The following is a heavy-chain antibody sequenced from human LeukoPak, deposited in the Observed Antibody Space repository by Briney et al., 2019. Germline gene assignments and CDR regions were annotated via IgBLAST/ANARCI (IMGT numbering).Heavy chain of an antibody. CDR3: ARSHSSGWYYFDY. D-gene: IGHD6-19*01. CDR1: GFTFSSYW. J-gene: IGHJ4*02. Sequence: PGGSLRLSCAASGFTFSSYWMSWVRQAPGKGLEWVGNIKQDGSEKYYVDSLKGRFTISRDNARNSLYLQVNSLRDEDTAVYYCARSHSSGWYYFDYWGQGTLVTVSS. V-gene: IGHV3-7*01. CDR2: IKQDGSEK.